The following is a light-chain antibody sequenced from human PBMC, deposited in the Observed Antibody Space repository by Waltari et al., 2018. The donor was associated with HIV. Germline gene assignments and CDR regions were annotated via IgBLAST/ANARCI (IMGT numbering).Light chain of an antibody. Sequence: QSVLTQPPSVSGAPGQRVTISCTGSSSTIGAGYDVHWYQQLPGTAPKLLIYEASKRPSGVSNRFSGSKSGNTASLTISGLQAEDEADYSCCSYAGSGTFGGGTKLTVL. CDR3: CSYAGSGT. CDR1: SSTIGAGYD. V-gene: IGLV1-40*01. CDR2: EAS. J-gene: IGLJ2*01.